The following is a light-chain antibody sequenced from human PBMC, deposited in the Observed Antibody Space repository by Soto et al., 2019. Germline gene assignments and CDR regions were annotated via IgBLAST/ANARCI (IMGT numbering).Light chain of an antibody. CDR2: EVS. CDR1: QSLVYSNGNTY. CDR3: MQGTFWPFT. J-gene: IGKJ3*01. V-gene: IGKV2-30*01. Sequence: DVVMTQSPLSLPVTLGQPASISCRSSQSLVYSNGNTYLNWFHQRPGQSPRRLIYEVSNRDSGVPDRFSGSGSGTDFTLKISRVEAEDVGFNYCMQGTFWPFTFGPGTKVDVK.